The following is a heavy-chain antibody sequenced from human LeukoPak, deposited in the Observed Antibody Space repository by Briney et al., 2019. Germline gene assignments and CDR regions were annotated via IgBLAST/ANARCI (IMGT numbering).Heavy chain of an antibody. J-gene: IGHJ3*01. Sequence: GGSLRLSCAASKFTFSDYWMSWVRQAPGKGLEWVATIKSDGSETYYVDSVKGQITTSRDNAKDSLYLHMNSLRAEDTAVYYCARERLAAFDLWGHGTLVIVSS. CDR1: KFTFSDYW. CDR3: ARERLAAFDL. V-gene: IGHV3-7*04. CDR2: IKSDGSET.